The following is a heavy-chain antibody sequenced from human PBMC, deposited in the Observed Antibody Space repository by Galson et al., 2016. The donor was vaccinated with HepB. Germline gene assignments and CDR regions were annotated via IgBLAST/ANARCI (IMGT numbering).Heavy chain of an antibody. V-gene: IGHV2-5*01. CDR3: AHFDFGSGSFDL. CDR2: VYWNDHK. J-gene: IGHJ2*01. D-gene: IGHD3-10*01. Sequence: PALVKPTQTLTLTCTFSGFSFSTAGAGVGWIRQPPGGGLEWLALVYWNDHKRYSPALESRLTITKDTPKNEVVLTMTNVDPVDTGTYYCAHFDFGSGSFDLWGRGTLVTVSS. CDR1: GFSFSTAGAG.